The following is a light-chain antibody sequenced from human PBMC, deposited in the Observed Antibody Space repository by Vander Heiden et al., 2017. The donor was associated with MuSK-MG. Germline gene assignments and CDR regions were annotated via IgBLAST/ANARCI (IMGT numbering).Light chain of an antibody. J-gene: IGKJ4*01. Sequence: AIQLTQSPSSLSASVGDRVTITCRASQGISRALAWYQQKPGKAPKLLLYDASSLKRGVPSRFSGSGSGTDLTLTISSLQPEDFATYYCQQFYSCPLTFGGGTKVXIK. CDR1: QGISRA. V-gene: IGKV1-13*02. CDR2: DAS. CDR3: QQFYSCPLT.